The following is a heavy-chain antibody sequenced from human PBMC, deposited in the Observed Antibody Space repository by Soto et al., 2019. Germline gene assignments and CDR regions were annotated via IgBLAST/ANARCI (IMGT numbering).Heavy chain of an antibody. CDR1: GFTVSSNY. CDR2: IYSGGST. V-gene: IGHV3-66*01. CDR3: ARDPDYYYYYMDV. J-gene: IGHJ6*03. Sequence: VQLVESGGGLVQPGGSLRLSCAASGFTVSSNYMTWVRRAPGKGLEWVSVIYSGGSTYYADSVKGRFTISRDNSKNTLYLQMNSLRAEDTAVYYCARDPDYYYYYMDVWGKGTTVTVSS.